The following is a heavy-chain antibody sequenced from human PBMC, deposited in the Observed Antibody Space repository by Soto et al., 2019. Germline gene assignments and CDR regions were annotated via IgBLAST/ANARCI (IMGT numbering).Heavy chain of an antibody. D-gene: IGHD3-10*01. V-gene: IGHV1-18*01. Sequence: GASVKVSCKASGYTFTSYGISWVRQAPGQGIEWMGWISGYTGNTNYAQKVQGRVTLTTDTSTSTAYMELTSLTPDDTAVYYCARDERGSGSYFGRLNWFDPWGQGTLVTAPQ. CDR1: GYTFTSYG. J-gene: IGHJ5*02. CDR3: ARDERGSGSYFGRLNWFDP. CDR2: ISGYTGNT.